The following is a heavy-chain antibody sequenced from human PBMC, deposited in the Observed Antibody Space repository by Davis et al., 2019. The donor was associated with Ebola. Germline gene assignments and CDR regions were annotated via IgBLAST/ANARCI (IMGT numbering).Heavy chain of an antibody. V-gene: IGHV4-34*01. J-gene: IGHJ6*02. Sequence: SETLSLTCAVYGGSFSGYYWSWIRQPPGKGLEWIGEINHSGSTNYNPSLKSRVTISVDTSKNQFSLKLSSVTAADTAVYYCARGRKGWDCSGGSCYIYYYGMDVWGQGTTVTVSS. D-gene: IGHD2-15*01. CDR1: GGSFSGYY. CDR2: INHSGST. CDR3: ARGRKGWDCSGGSCYIYYYGMDV.